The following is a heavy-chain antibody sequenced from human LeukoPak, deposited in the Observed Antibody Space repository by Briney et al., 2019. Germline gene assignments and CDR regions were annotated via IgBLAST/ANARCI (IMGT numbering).Heavy chain of an antibody. J-gene: IGHJ5*02. CDR2: INPNSGGT. Sequence: ASEKVSCKASGYTFTGYYMHWVRQAPGQGLEWMGWINPNSGGTNYAQKFQGRVTMTRDTSISTAYMALSRLTSDDTAVYYCVRGPPEYCSGGTCYSGRNWFDPWGQGTLVTVSS. D-gene: IGHD2-15*01. V-gene: IGHV1-2*02. CDR3: VRGPPEYCSGGTCYSGRNWFDP. CDR1: GYTFTGYY.